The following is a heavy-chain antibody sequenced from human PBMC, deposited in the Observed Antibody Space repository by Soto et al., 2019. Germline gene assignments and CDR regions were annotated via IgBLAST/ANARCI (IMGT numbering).Heavy chain of an antibody. CDR2: ISAYNGNT. V-gene: IGHV1-18*01. J-gene: IGHJ4*02. Sequence: ASVKVSCKASGYTFTSYGINWVRQAPGQGPEWMGWISAYNGNTNYAQKLQGRVTMTTDTSTSTAYMELRSLRSDDTAVYYCARDLLMYHYDRSAYSFWGQGTLVTVSS. CDR1: GYTFTSYG. D-gene: IGHD3-22*01. CDR3: ARDLLMYHYDRSAYSF.